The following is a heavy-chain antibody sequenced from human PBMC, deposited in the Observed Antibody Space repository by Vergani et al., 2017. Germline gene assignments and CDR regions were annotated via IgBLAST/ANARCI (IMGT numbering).Heavy chain of an antibody. CDR2: INHSGST. D-gene: IGHD6-6*01. J-gene: IGHJ6*03. CDR1: GGSFSGYY. V-gene: IGHV4-34*01. CDR3: AGEVAARRYDYYYMDV. Sequence: QVQLQQWGAGLLTPSETLSLTCAVYGGSFSGYYWSWIRQPPGKGLEWVGEINHSGSTNYNPSLKSRVTISVDTSKNQFSLKLSSVTAADTAVYYFAGEVAARRYDYYYMDVWGKGTTVTVSS.